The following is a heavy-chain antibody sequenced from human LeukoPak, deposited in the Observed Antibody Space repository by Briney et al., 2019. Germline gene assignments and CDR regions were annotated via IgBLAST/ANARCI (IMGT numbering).Heavy chain of an antibody. CDR3: ARLPQGYCSGGSCYEAVGWFDP. CDR1: GYSFTSYW. D-gene: IGHD2-15*01. CDR2: IYPGDSDT. V-gene: IGHV5-51*01. J-gene: IGHJ5*02. Sequence: GESLKISCKGSGYSFTSYWIGWVRQVPGKGLEWMGIIYPGDSDTRYSPSFQGQVTISADKSISTAYLQWSSLKASDTAMYYCARLPQGYCSGGSCYEAVGWFDPWGQGTLVTVSS.